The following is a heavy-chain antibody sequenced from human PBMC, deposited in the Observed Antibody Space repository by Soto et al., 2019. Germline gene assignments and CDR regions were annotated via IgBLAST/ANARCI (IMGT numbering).Heavy chain of an antibody. V-gene: IGHV3-23*01. CDR2: ISGSGGST. CDR1: GFTFSSYA. CDR3: AKSSNRIMTTENFDY. J-gene: IGHJ4*02. Sequence: LXLSCAASGFTFSSYAMSWVRQAPGKGLEWVSAISGSGGSTYYADSVKGRFTISRDNSKNTLYLQMNSLRAEDTAVYYCAKSSNRIMTTENFDYWGQGTLVTVSS. D-gene: IGHD3-16*01.